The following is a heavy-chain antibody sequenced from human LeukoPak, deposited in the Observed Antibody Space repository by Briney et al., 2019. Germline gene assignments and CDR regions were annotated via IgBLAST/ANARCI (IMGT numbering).Heavy chain of an antibody. J-gene: IGHJ4*02. Sequence: SETLSLTCTVSGGSISSSSHYWGWIRQPPGKGLEWIGSIYYSGSTYYNPSLKSRVTISVDTSKNQFSLKLSTVTAADTAVYYCARPDGDYIDYWGKGTLVTVSS. CDR3: ARPDGDYIDY. V-gene: IGHV4-39*01. CDR2: IYYSGST. CDR1: GGSISSSSHY. D-gene: IGHD4-17*01.